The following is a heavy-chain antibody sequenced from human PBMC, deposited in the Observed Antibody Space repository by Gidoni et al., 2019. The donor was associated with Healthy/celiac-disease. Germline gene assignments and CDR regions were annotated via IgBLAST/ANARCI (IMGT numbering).Heavy chain of an antibody. CDR3: ASMPLYYGSGSYADY. CDR2: IYPGDSDT. CDR1: GYSFTSYW. Sequence: EVQLVQSGAEVKKPGESLKISCKGSGYSFTSYWIGWVRQMPGKGLEWMGIIYPGDSDTRYSPSFQGQVTISADKSISTAYLQWSSLKASDTAMYYCASMPLYYGSGSYADYWGQGTLVTVSS. V-gene: IGHV5-51*01. J-gene: IGHJ4*02. D-gene: IGHD3-10*01.